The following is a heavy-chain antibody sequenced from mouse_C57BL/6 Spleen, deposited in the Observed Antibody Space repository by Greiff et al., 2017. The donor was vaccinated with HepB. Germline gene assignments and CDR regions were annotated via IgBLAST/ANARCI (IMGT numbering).Heavy chain of an antibody. CDR2: INPNNGGT. J-gene: IGHJ1*03. CDR1: GYTFTDYN. V-gene: IGHV1-22*01. CDR3: AKSGSSYGYFDV. Sequence: EVQLQQSGPELVKPGASVKMSCKASGYTFTDYNMHWVKQSHGKSLEWIGYINPNNGGTSYNQKFKGKATLTVNKSSSTAYMELRSLTSEDSAVYYCAKSGSSYGYFDVWGTGTTVTVSS. D-gene: IGHD1-1*01.